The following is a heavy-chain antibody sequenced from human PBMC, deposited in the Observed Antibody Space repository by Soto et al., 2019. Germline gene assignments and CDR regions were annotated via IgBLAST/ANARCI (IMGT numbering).Heavy chain of an antibody. CDR2: IYNNRSF. V-gene: IGHV4-61*01. CDR3: ARVPLGYSSSYYFDF. CDR1: AGSVSRGSFY. J-gene: IGHJ4*02. D-gene: IGHD6-6*01. Sequence: KASETLSLPCTDSAGSVSRGSFYWSWIRQPPGKGLEWIAYIYNNRSFNYNPSLKSRDTIPLDTSKHQFSLKLSSATAALKTGCYCARVPLGYSSSYYFDFWDQGDLVTV.